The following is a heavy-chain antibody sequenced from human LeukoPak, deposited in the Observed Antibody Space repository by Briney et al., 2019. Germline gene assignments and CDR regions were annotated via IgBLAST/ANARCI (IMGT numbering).Heavy chain of an antibody. CDR3: ARRVYSGYVDYFDY. CDR2: IYYSGST. CDR1: GGSISPYY. Sequence: PSETLSLTCTVSGGSISPYYWSWIRQPPGKGLEWFGYIYYSGSTNYNPSLKSRVTMSVDTSKNQFSLQLSSVTAADTAVYYCARRVYSGYVDYFDYWGQGTLVTVSS. J-gene: IGHJ4*02. D-gene: IGHD5-12*01. V-gene: IGHV4-59*08.